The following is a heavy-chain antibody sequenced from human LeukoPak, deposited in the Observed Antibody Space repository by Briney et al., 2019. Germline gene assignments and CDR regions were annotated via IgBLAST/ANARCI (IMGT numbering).Heavy chain of an antibody. CDR1: GYTLTGYY. CDR3: ARDRVGSGWPRPYYFEV. CDR2: INPSTGAT. Sequence: ASVKVSCKASGYTLTGYYLHWVRQAPGQGLEWMGLINPSTGATHSAQKFQGRITMTRDTSISTAYMDLSRLRSDDTAVYYCARDRVGSGWPRPYYFEVWGQGTLVTVSS. V-gene: IGHV1-2*02. D-gene: IGHD6-19*01. J-gene: IGHJ4*02.